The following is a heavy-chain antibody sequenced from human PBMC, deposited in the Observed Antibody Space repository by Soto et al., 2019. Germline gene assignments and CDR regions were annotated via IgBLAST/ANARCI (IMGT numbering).Heavy chain of an antibody. CDR2: INHSGST. CDR3: ARGWSLRGSGSKPFDY. J-gene: IGHJ4*02. V-gene: IGHV4-34*01. CDR1: GGSFSGYY. D-gene: IGHD3-10*01. Sequence: QVQLQQWGAGLLKPSETLSLTCAVYGGSFSGYYWSWIRQPPGKGLEWIGEINHSGSTNYNPSLNRRATLSVDTSKNQFSLKLSSVTAADTAVYYCARGWSLRGSGSKPFDYWGQGTLVTVSS.